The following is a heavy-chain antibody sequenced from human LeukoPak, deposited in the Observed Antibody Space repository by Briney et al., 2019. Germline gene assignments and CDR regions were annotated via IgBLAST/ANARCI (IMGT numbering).Heavy chain of an antibody. CDR3: ATDRSSGLYYYDSSGLLY. CDR1: GFTFSDYSDYY. V-gene: IGHV3-11*04. CDR2: ISSRGVTI. J-gene: IGHJ4*02. Sequence: GGSLRLSCAASGFTFSDYSDYYMTWIRQAPGKGLVWVSSISSRGVTIYYADSVKDRFTIYRDNAKNSLYLQMNSLRAEDTAVYYCATDRSSGLYYYDSSGLLYWGQGTLVTVSS. D-gene: IGHD3-22*01.